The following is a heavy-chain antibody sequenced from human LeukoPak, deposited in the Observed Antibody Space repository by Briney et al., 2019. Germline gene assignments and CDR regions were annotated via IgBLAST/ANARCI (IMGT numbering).Heavy chain of an antibody. D-gene: IGHD4-17*01. CDR1: GFTFSSYG. CDR3: ARRSYGDYRHFDY. J-gene: IGHJ4*02. V-gene: IGHV3-48*02. CDR2: ISSSSSNI. Sequence: GGSLRLSCAASGFTFSSYGMNWVRQAPGKGLEWVSYISSSSSNIHYADSVKGRFTISRDNAKSSLYLQMNSLRDEDTAVYYCARRSYGDYRHFDYWGQGTLVTVSS.